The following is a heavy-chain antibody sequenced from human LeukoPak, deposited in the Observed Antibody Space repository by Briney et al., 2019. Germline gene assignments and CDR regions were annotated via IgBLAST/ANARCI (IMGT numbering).Heavy chain of an antibody. CDR2: ISRSGDTI. CDR3: ARDYASDY. D-gene: IGHD3-10*01. Sequence: GGSLRLSCAASGFTFSRYEMNWVRQAPGKGLEWVSYISRSGDTIYFADSVKGRFTISRDNAKNSLYLQMSSLGAEDTAVYYCARDYASDYWGQGTLVTVSS. V-gene: IGHV3-48*03. CDR1: GFTFSRYE. J-gene: IGHJ4*02.